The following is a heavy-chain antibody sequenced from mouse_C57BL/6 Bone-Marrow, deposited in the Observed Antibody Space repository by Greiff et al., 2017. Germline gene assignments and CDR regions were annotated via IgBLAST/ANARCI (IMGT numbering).Heavy chain of an antibody. V-gene: IGHV14-4*01. J-gene: IGHJ4*01. D-gene: IGHD2-10*02. CDR1: GFNIKDDY. CDR2: IDPENGDT. Sequence: VQLQQSGAELVRPGASVKLSCTASGFNIKDDYMHWVKQRPEQGLEWIGWIDPENGDTEYASKFQGKATITADTSYNTAYLQLSSLTSEDTAVYYCTRVWLDYWGQGTSVTVSS. CDR3: TRVWLDY.